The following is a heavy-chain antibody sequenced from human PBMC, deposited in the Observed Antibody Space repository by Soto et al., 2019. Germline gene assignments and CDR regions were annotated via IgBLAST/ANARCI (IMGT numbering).Heavy chain of an antibody. D-gene: IGHD2-15*01. CDR3: ARDQKAGHCSGGGCHYHSGMDV. V-gene: IGHV3-30-3*01. CDR1: GFTFSNHS. CDR2: ISYDGSNK. J-gene: IGHJ6*02. Sequence: QVQLVESGGGVVQPGTSLRLSCTASGFTFSNHSMHWVRQAPGKGLEWVAVISYDGSNKYYADSGKGRFTISRDNSKKSLYVQMRRLRAAETAVYYCARDQKAGHCSGGGCHYHSGMDVWGQGTTVTV.